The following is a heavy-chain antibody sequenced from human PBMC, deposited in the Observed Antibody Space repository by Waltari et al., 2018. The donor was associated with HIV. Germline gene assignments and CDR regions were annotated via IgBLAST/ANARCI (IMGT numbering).Heavy chain of an antibody. J-gene: IGHJ1*01. CDR1: GYAIRSGFY. CDR2: MFHSGST. Sequence: QVKLQESGPGLVRPSETLSLNCTVSGYAIRSGFYGAWVRRPRGKGLEWIGSMFHSGSTYYNPSLKSRVTMSIDVTKNRFSLSLKSVTATDTALYYCARAQENSGGLAFQLWGLGTLVTVSS. CDR3: ARAQENSGGLAFQL. V-gene: IGHV4-38-2*02. D-gene: IGHD5-12*01.